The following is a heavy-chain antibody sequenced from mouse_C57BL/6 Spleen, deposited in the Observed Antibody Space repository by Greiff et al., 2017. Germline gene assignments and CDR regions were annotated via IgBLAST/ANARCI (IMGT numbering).Heavy chain of an antibody. J-gene: IGHJ1*03. CDR3: AREVTTVVADWYFDV. V-gene: IGHV8-12*01. Sequence: QVTLKESGPGILQSSQTLSLTCSFSGFSLSTSGMGVSWIRQPSGKGLEWLAHIYWDDDKRYNPSLKSRLTISKDTSRNQVFLKITSVDTADTATYYCAREVTTVVADWYFDVWGTGTTVTVSS. D-gene: IGHD1-1*01. CDR2: IYWDDDK. CDR1: GFSLSTSGMG.